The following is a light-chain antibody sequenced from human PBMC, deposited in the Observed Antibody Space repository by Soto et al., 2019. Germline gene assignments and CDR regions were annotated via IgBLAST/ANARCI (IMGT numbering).Light chain of an antibody. CDR2: DVS. V-gene: IGLV2-14*01. CDR3: SSYTSSSTLGV. J-gene: IGLJ1*01. CDR1: SSEVGGYNY. Sequence: QSALTQPASVSGSPGQSITISCTGTSSEVGGYNYVSWYQQHPGKAPKLMIYDVSNRPSRVSKRFSGSKSGNTPSLTSSGLQAEDDADYYCSSYTSSSTLGVFGTGTKLTVL.